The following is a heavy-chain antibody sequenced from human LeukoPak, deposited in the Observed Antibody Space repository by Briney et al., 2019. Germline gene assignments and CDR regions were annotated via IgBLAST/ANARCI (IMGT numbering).Heavy chain of an antibody. CDR3: ARRAGDYSHPYDY. V-gene: IGHV4-38-2*02. CDR1: GYSISSGYY. J-gene: IGHJ4*02. Sequence: SETLSLTCTVSGYSISSGYYWGWIRPPPGKGLEWIGSIYHSGSTYYNPSLKSRVTISVDTSRNQFSLKLSSVTAADTAVYYCARRAGDYSHPYDYWGQGTLVTVSS. D-gene: IGHD3-22*01. CDR2: IYHSGST.